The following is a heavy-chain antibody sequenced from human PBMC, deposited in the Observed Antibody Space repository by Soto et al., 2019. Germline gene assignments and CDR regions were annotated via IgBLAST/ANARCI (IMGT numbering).Heavy chain of an antibody. CDR2: IYWDDDK. CDR1: GFSLSTSGVG. CDR3: AHSTQYYDILTGYLGGGPPETFDY. D-gene: IGHD3-9*01. J-gene: IGHJ4*02. V-gene: IGHV2-5*02. Sequence: SGPTLVKPTQTLTLTCTFSGFSLSTSGVGVGWIRQPPGKALEWLALIYWDDDKRYSPSLKSRLTITKDTSKNQVVLTMTNMDPVDTATYYCAHSTQYYDILTGYLGGGPPETFDYWGQGTLVTVSS.